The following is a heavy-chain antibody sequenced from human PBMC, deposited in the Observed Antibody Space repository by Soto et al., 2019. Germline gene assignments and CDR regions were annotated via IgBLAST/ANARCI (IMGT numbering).Heavy chain of an antibody. D-gene: IGHD3-16*01. V-gene: IGHV1-18*01. CDR2: ISADNGKT. CDR3: ARDYGRIGGAEFDH. J-gene: IGHJ4*02. Sequence: QVQLLQSGAEVKKPGASVMVSCKASGYTFTNYGVTWVRQAPGLGLEWMGWISADNGKTDYSEKFQDRLTLRTDTSTRTAYMELRSLTSDDTALYYCARDYGRIGGAEFDHWGQGTLLTVSS. CDR1: GYTFTNYG.